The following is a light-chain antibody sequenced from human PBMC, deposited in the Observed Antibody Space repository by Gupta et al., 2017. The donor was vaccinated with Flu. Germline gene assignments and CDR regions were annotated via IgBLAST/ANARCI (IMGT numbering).Light chain of an antibody. Sequence: KTATSSGTRSSGSMAINDVQPYQQRPGSSPTTVIYEDNQRPAGVPDRFSGAVDSSSNSASLTMAGLEADDEADYYWQSYDSSVVFGGGTKLTVL. CDR3: QSYDSSVV. V-gene: IGLV6-57*01. CDR1: SGSMAIND. J-gene: IGLJ3*02. CDR2: EDN.